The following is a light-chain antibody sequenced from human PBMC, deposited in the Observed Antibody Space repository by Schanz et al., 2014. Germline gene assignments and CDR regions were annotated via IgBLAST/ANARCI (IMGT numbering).Light chain of an antibody. Sequence: PGERATLSCRASQSVAGYLAWYQQNPGQAPRLLIYGASSRASGIPDRFSGSGSGTDLTLTISRLEPEDFATYYCQHLNSYLWTFGQGTKVEIK. V-gene: IGKV3-20*01. J-gene: IGKJ1*01. CDR3: QHLNSYLWT. CDR2: GAS. CDR1: QSVAGY.